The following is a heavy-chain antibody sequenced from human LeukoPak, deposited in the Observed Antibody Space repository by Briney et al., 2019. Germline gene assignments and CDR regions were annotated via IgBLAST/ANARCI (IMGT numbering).Heavy chain of an antibody. CDR1: AGSISSSRYY. J-gene: IGHJ4*02. Sequence: SETLSLTCTVSAGSISSSRYYWGWIRQPPGKGLDWIGTIYYSGSTYYNPSLKSRVTISVDTSKNQFSLKLSSVTPADTAVYYCARHWVYSSSHFDYWVQGTLVTVSS. CDR2: IYYSGST. D-gene: IGHD6-6*01. V-gene: IGHV4-39*01. CDR3: ARHWVYSSSHFDY.